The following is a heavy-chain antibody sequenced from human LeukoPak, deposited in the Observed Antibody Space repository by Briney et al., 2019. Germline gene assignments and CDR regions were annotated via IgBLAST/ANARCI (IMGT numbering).Heavy chain of an antibody. CDR3: ARLAVGGTGWFDP. CDR1: GGSISSSNW. D-gene: IGHD1-26*01. V-gene: IGHV4-4*02. J-gene: IGHJ5*02. CDR2: IYHSGST. Sequence: SETLSLTCAVSGGSISSSNWWSWVRQPPGKGLEWIGEIYHSGSTNYNPSLKSRVTISVDKSISTAYLQWSILKASDTAMYYCARLAVGGTGWFDPWGQGTLVTVSS.